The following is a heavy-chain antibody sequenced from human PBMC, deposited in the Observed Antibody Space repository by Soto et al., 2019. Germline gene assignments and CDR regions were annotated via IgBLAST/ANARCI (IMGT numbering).Heavy chain of an antibody. Sequence: PSETLSLTCTVSGGSISSSTYYWGWIRQPPGKGLEWIGYIYYSGSTYYNPSLKSRVTISVDTSKNQFSLKLSSVTAADTAVYYCARASVVVVPAAMHYNWFDPWGQGTLVTVSS. CDR3: ARASVVVVPAAMHYNWFDP. J-gene: IGHJ5*02. CDR2: IYYSGST. V-gene: IGHV4-31*03. D-gene: IGHD2-2*01. CDR1: GGSISSSTYY.